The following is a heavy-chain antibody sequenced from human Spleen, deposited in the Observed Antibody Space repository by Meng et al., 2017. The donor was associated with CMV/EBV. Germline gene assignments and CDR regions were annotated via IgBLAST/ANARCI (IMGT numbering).Heavy chain of an antibody. V-gene: IGHV3-53*01. CDR2: IYGDGRT. Sequence: LLVGSGGDLIQPGGSLSLSCAAFGFSGRANYMSWVRQAPGKGLEWVSAIYGDGRTQYADSVKGRFTISRDDGKNTLYLQMNSLRVEDTALYYCTRGGRSWIEAYWGQGTLVTGSS. J-gene: IGHJ4*02. D-gene: IGHD2-15*01. CDR1: GFSGRANY. CDR3: TRGGRSWIEAY.